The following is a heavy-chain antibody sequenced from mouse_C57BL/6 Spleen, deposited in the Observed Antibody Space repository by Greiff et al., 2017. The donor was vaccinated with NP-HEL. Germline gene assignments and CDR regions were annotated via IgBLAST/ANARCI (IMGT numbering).Heavy chain of an antibody. CDR1: GYTFTDYY. CDR3: AREGLYCYGSSTWFPY. D-gene: IGHD1-1*01. CDR2: IYPGSGNT. V-gene: IGHV1-76*01. J-gene: IGHJ3*01. Sequence: VKLVESGAELVRPGASVKLSCKASGYTFTDYYINWVKQRPGQGLEWISRIYPGSGNTYYNEKFKGKATLTAEKSSSTAYMQLSSLTSEDSAVYFCAREGLYCYGSSTWFPYWGQGTLVTVSA.